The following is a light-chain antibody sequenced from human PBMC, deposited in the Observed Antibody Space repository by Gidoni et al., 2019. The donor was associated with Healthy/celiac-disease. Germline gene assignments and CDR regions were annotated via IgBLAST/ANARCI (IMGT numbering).Light chain of an antibody. J-gene: IGKJ4*01. CDR1: QSVSSY. CDR3: QQRSNWPLT. CDR2: DAY. V-gene: IGKV3-11*01. Sequence: EIVLPQSPATLSVSPGERATLSCRASQSVSSYLAWYQQTPGQAPRLLIYDAYNRATGIPARFSGSGSGTDFTLTISSLEPEDFAVYYCQQRSNWPLTFGGGTKVEIK.